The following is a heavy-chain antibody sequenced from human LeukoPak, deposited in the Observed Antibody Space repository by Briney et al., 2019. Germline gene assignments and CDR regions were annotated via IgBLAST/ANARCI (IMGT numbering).Heavy chain of an antibody. D-gene: IGHD3-22*01. V-gene: IGHV4-4*07. CDR1: GGSISSYY. CDR2: IYTSGST. J-gene: IGHJ3*02. CDR3: ARDRASAYYYDSSGYYSDAFDI. Sequence: SETLSLTCTVSGGSISSYYWSWIRQPAGKGLEWIGRIYTSGSTNYNPSLKSRVTMSVDTSKNQFSLKLSSVTAADTAVYYCARDRASAYYYDSSGYYSDAFDIWGQGTMVTVSS.